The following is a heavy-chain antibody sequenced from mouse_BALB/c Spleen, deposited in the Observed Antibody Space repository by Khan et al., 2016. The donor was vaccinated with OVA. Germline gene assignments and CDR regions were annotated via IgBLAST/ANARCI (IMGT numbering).Heavy chain of an antibody. Sequence: QVQLQQSGRELVKPGASVKMSCKASGYSFISYYIHWVKQRPGQGLEWIGWIFPVAGSSKYNEKFKGKTALTADKSSSTAYMLLSSLTSEDSAIYVCAISNYGGHWYFDVWGTGTRVTVSS. V-gene: IGHV1S56*01. D-gene: IGHD2-5*01. CDR3: AISNYGGHWYFDV. CDR1: GYSFISYY. J-gene: IGHJ1*03. CDR2: IFPVAGSS.